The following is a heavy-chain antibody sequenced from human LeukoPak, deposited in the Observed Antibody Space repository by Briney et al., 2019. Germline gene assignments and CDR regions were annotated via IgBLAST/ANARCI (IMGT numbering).Heavy chain of an antibody. Sequence: SQTLSLTCAISGDSVSSNIATWNWIRQSPSRGLEWLGRTYYRSKWFNDYAVSVRSRITINPDTSKNQFSLQLDSVTPEDTGVYYCARSGYFAEYFQHWGQGTLVTVSS. D-gene: IGHD5-12*01. CDR2: TYYRSKWFN. CDR1: GDSVSSNIAT. V-gene: IGHV6-1*01. J-gene: IGHJ1*01. CDR3: ARSGYFAEYFQH.